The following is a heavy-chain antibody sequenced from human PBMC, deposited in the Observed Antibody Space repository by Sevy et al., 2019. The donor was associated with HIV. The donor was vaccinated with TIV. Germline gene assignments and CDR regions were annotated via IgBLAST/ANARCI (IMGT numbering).Heavy chain of an antibody. V-gene: IGHV1-2*02. Sequence: ASVKVSCKASRYTFTGYYMHWVRQAPGQGLEWMGWINPNSGGTNFGQKFQGRVTMTRDTSLRTAYMEMSRLRADDTAFYYCARGIFWSGYYATRELDYFGMDVWGQGTTVTVSS. CDR2: INPNSGGT. J-gene: IGHJ6*02. CDR3: ARGIFWSGYYATRELDYFGMDV. D-gene: IGHD3-3*01. CDR1: RYTFTGYY.